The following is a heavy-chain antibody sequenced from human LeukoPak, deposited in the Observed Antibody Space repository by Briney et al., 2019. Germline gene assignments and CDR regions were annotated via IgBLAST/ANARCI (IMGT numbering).Heavy chain of an antibody. Sequence: ASVKVSCKASGYTFTSYDINWVRQATGQGLEWMGWMNPNSGNTGYAQKFQGRVTMTRNTSISTAYMELSSLRSEDTAVYYCAMGVVPAASFDYWGQGTLVTVSS. J-gene: IGHJ4*02. D-gene: IGHD2-2*01. CDR1: GYTFTSYD. V-gene: IGHV1-8*01. CDR2: MNPNSGNT. CDR3: AMGVVPAASFDY.